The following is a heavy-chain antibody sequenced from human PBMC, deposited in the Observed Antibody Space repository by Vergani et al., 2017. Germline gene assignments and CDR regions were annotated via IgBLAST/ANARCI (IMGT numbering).Heavy chain of an antibody. CDR2: INHSGST. J-gene: IGHJ4*02. CDR3: ARAPRDYDDVWGSYRYFGYFDY. D-gene: IGHD3-16*02. Sequence: QVQLQQWGAGLLKPSETLSLTCAVYGGSFSGHYWSWIRQPPGKGLEWIGEINHSGSTNYNPSLKSRVTISVDTSKNQFSLKLSSVTAADTAEYYCARAPRDYDDVWGSYRYFGYFDYWGQGTLVTVSS. CDR1: GGSFSGHY. V-gene: IGHV4-34*01.